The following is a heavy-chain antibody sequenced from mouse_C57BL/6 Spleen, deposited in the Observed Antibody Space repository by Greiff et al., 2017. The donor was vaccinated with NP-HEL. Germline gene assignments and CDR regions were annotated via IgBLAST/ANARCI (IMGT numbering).Heavy chain of an antibody. V-gene: IGHV1-69*01. CDR2: IDPSDSYT. CDR1: GYTFTSYW. CDR3: ARALLGAWFAY. J-gene: IGHJ3*01. Sequence: VQLQQPGAELVMPGASVKLSCKASGYTFTSYWMHWVKQRPGQGLEWIGEIDPSDSYTNYNQKFKGKSTLTVDKSSSTAYMQLSSLTSEDSAVYYCARALLGAWFAYWGQGTLVTVSA. D-gene: IGHD4-1*01.